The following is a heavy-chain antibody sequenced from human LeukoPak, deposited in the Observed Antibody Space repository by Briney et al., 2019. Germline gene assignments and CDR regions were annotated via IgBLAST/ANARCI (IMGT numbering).Heavy chain of an antibody. Sequence: SETLSLTCAVYGGSFSGYYWTWIRQPPGKGLEWIGEINHSGSTTYKPSLKSRVTISVDTSKNQFSLKLSSVTAADTAVYYCARPGRDGYNYVYWGQGTLVTVS. J-gene: IGHJ4*02. CDR2: INHSGST. CDR3: ARPGRDGYNYVY. V-gene: IGHV4-34*01. D-gene: IGHD5-24*01. CDR1: GGSFSGYY.